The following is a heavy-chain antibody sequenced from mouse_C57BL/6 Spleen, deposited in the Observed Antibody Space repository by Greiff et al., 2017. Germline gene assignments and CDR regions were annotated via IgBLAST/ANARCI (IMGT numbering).Heavy chain of an antibody. D-gene: IGHD2-5*01. Sequence: VQLQQSGPELVKPGASVKISCKASGYTFTDYYMNWVKQSHGKSLEWIGDINPNNGGTSYNQKFKGKATLTVDKSSSTAYMELRSLTSEDSAVYYCARDYYSNGGFAYWGQGTLVTVSA. CDR3: ARDYYSNGGFAY. CDR2: INPNNGGT. V-gene: IGHV1-26*01. J-gene: IGHJ3*01. CDR1: GYTFTDYY.